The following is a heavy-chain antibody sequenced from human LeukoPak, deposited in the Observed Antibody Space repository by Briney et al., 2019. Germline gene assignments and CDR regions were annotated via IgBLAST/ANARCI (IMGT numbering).Heavy chain of an antibody. V-gene: IGHV3-53*01. CDR3: ARGGGVLLWFGGESAFDI. CDR1: GFTVSSNY. CDR2: IYSGGST. Sequence: GGSLRLSCAASGFTVSSNYMSWVRQAPGKGLEWVSVIYSGGSTYYADSVKGRFTISRDNSKNTLYLQMNSLRAEDAAGYYCARGGGVLLWFGGESAFDIWGQGTMVTVSS. J-gene: IGHJ3*02. D-gene: IGHD3-10*01.